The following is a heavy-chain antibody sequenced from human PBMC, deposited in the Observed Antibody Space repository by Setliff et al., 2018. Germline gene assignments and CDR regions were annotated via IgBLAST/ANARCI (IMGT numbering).Heavy chain of an antibody. CDR2: TQYDGKKK. J-gene: IGHJ5*02. Sequence: GGSLRLSCTASGFNFGGYGMHWVRQAPGKGLEWVSFTQYDGKKKDYADSVKGRFTISRDNARNSLYLQLNNVRADDTAVYYCVPQGPGYGNGWWTNWFDPWGQGTLVTVSS. V-gene: IGHV3-30*02. CDR1: GFNFGGYG. D-gene: IGHD6-19*01. CDR3: VPQGPGYGNGWWTNWFDP.